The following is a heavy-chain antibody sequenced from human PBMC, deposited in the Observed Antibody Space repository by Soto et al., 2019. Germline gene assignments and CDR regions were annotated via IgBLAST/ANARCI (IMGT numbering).Heavy chain of an antibody. J-gene: IGHJ5*02. D-gene: IGHD3-10*01. V-gene: IGHV3-30*18. Sequence: GGSLRLSCAASGFTFSSYGMHWVRQAPGKGLEWVAVISYDGSNKYYADSVKGRFTISRDNSKNTLYLQMNSLRAEDTAVYYCAKGISGAYNCFDPWGQGTLVTVSS. CDR2: ISYDGSNK. CDR3: AKGISGAYNCFDP. CDR1: GFTFSSYG.